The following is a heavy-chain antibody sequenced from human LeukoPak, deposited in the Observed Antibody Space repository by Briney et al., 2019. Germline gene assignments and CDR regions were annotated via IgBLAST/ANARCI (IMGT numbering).Heavy chain of an antibody. CDR1: GGSISSYY. CDR2: IYYSGST. V-gene: IGHV4-59*01. CDR3: ARDAGYCSSTSCYHYYYMDV. J-gene: IGHJ6*03. Sequence: PSETLSLTCTVSGGSISSYYWSWIRQPPGKGLEWIGYIYYSGSTNYNPSLKSRVTISVDTSKNQFSLKLSSVTAADTAVYYCARDAGYCSSTSCYHYYYMDVWGKGTTVTISS. D-gene: IGHD2-2*01.